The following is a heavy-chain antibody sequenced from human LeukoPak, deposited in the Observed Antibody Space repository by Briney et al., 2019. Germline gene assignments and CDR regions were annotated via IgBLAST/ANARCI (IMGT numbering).Heavy chain of an antibody. J-gene: IGHJ4*02. D-gene: IGHD2-2*03. CDR3: ARHGYCSSTTCYSYFDY. Sequence: SETLSRTCTVSGGSISSSSYYWGWIRQPPGKGLEWIGSIYYSGSTYYNPSLKSRVTISVDTSKNQFSLKLSSVTAADTAVYYCARHGYCSSTTCYSYFDYWGQGTLVTVSS. CDR1: GGSISSSSYY. V-gene: IGHV4-39*01. CDR2: IYYSGST.